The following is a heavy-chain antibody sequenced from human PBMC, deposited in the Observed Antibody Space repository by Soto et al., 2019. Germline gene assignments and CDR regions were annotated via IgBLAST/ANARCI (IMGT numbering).Heavy chain of an antibody. CDR2: ISYDGGNK. Sequence: LRLSCAASGFTFINYGIHWVRQAPGKGLEWVAVISYDGGNKNYVDSVKGRFTISRDNPKNTLYLQMNSLRAEDTAVYYCAKAVGYCSSSSCRDYYSYYGMDVWGQGTTVTVSS. J-gene: IGHJ6*02. CDR1: GFTFINYG. V-gene: IGHV3-30*18. CDR3: AKAVGYCSSSSCRDYYSYYGMDV. D-gene: IGHD2-2*01.